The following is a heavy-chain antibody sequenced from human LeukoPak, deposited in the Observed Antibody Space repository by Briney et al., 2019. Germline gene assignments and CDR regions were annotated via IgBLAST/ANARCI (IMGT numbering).Heavy chain of an antibody. D-gene: IGHD3-16*02. V-gene: IGHV3-30-3*01. CDR1: GFTFSSYA. Sequence: GRSLRLSCAAPGFTFSSYAMHWVRQAPGKGLEWVAVISYDGSNKYYADSVKGRFTISRDNSKNTLYLQMNSLRAEDTAVYYCARPYYVWGSYRYKGTEYYFDYWGQGTLVTVSS. CDR2: ISYDGSNK. CDR3: ARPYYVWGSYRYKGTEYYFDY. J-gene: IGHJ4*02.